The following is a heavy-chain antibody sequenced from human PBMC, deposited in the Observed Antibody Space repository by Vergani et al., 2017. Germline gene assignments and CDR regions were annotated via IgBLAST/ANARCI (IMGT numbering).Heavy chain of an antibody. CDR3: PTHACYFGYDSCYWLRDHHFYGMDV. CDR2: IKSTFDRGTT. CDR1: GFSFRNAW. J-gene: IGHJ6*02. V-gene: IGHV3-15*07. D-gene: IGHD3-10*01. Sequence: EVQLVESGGGIVKPGGSLRLSCVASGFSFRNAWMNWVRRTPGKGLEWVGRIKSTFDRGTTDYAAAVKGRFAISRDDSKNTLFLQMNGLKTEDMGVYYCPTHACYFGYDSCYWLRDHHFYGMDVWGQGTTVTVS.